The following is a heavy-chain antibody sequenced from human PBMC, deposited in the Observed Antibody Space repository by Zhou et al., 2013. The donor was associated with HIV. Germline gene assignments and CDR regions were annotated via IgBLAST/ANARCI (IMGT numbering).Heavy chain of an antibody. Sequence: QVQLLQSGAEMKKPGSSVTVSCKASGGTFSNYGVSWVRQAPGQGLEWMGWINPSTSHTTYAQNFQGRVTMTRNISINTAYMELNSLRSEDTAVYYCARRGTWGDRFXVIRGGLDVWGQGTTVTVSS. CDR2: INPSTSHT. CDR1: GGTFSNYG. V-gene: IGHV1-8*02. J-gene: IGHJ6*02. D-gene: IGHD1-1*01. CDR3: ARRGTWGDRFXVIRGGLDV.